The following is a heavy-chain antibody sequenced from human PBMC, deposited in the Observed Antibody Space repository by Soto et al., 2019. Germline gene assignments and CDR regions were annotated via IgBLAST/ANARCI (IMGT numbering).Heavy chain of an antibody. CDR1: GDTFSSDA. CDR3: VSPLWSGYWGGDY. J-gene: IGHJ4*02. V-gene: IGHV1-69*13. D-gene: IGHD3-3*01. Sequence: SVKVSCNTSGDTFSSDASSWVRQAPGQGLEWMGGIIPIFGTANYAQKFQGRVTITADESTSTAYMELSSLRSEDTAVYYCVSPLWSGYWGGDYWGQGTLVTVSS. CDR2: IIPIFGTA.